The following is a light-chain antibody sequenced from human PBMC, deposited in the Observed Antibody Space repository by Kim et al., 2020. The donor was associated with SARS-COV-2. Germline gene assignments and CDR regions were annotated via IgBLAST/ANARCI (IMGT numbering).Light chain of an antibody. CDR2: YDS. CDR1: NIGSKS. CDR3: QVWDSSSDHHVV. V-gene: IGLV3-21*04. J-gene: IGLJ2*01. Sequence: PGKTARITCRGNNIGSKSVHWYQQKPGQAPVLVIYYDSDRPSGIPERFSGSNSGNTATLTISRVEAGDEADYYCQVWDSSSDHHVVFGGGTKLTVL.